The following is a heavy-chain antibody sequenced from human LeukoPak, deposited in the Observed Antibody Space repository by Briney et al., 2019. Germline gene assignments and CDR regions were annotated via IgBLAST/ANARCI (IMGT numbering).Heavy chain of an antibody. J-gene: IGHJ5*02. Sequence: SGTLSLTCAVSGGSISSSNLWSWVRQPPGKGLEWIGEIYHSGSTNYNPSLKSRVTIPVDKSKNQFSLKLSSVTAADTAVYYCARLYSSSLSPWGQGTLVTVSS. CDR3: ARLYSSSLSP. CDR2: IYHSGST. CDR1: GGSISSSNL. D-gene: IGHD6-13*01. V-gene: IGHV4-4*02.